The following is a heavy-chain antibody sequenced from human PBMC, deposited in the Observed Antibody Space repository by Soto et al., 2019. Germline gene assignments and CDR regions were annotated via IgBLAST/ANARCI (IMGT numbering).Heavy chain of an antibody. CDR3: ARIQCSSTSCPKYYMDV. CDR2: IIPILGIA. Sequence: GASVKGSCKASGGTLRSYNISSVRQAPRKSLEWMGRIIPILGIANYAQKFQGRVTITADKSTSTAYMELSSLRSEDTAVYYCARIQCSSTSCPKYYMDVWGKGTTVTVSS. J-gene: IGHJ6*03. CDR1: GGTLRSYN. D-gene: IGHD2-2*01. V-gene: IGHV1-69*02.